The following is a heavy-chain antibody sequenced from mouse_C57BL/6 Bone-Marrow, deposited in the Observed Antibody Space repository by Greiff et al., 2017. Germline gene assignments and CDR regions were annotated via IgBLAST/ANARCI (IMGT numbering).Heavy chain of an antibody. V-gene: IGHV1-69*01. CDR1: GYTFTSYW. CDR3: ARSRGCAY. J-gene: IGHJ3*01. CDR2: IDPSDSYT. Sequence: QVQLQQPGAELVMPGASVKLSCKASGYTFTSYWMHWVKQRPGQGLEWIGEIDPSDSYTNYNQKFKGKSTLTVDKSSSTAYMQLSSLTSEDSAGYYCARSRGCAYWGQGTLVTVSA.